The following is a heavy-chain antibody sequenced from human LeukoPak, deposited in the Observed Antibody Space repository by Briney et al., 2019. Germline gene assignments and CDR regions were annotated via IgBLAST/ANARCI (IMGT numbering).Heavy chain of an antibody. Sequence: GGSLRLSCAASGFTFSAFDLHWVRQSTGKGLEWVSGMGTLGDTYYADSVKGRFTISIDNAENSLYLQMNRLRAGDTAVYYCARGRHNNYYDSSGYYPYWGQGILVTVSS. CDR3: ARGRHNNYYDSSGYYPY. V-gene: IGHV3-13*01. CDR1: GFTFSAFD. CDR2: MGTLGDT. D-gene: IGHD3-22*01. J-gene: IGHJ4*02.